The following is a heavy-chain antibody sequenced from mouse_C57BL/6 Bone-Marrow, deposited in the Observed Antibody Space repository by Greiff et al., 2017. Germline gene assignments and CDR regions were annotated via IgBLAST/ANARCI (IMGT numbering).Heavy chain of an antibody. Sequence: EVKVEASGPGLVKPSQSLSLTCSVTGYSITSGYYWNWIRQFPGNKLEWMGYISYDGSNNYNPSLKNRISITRDTSKNQFFLKLNSVTTEDTATYYCARVGLGWYFDVWGTGTTVTVSS. CDR1: GYSITSGYY. D-gene: IGHD4-1*01. CDR2: ISYDGSN. V-gene: IGHV3-6*01. CDR3: ARVGLGWYFDV. J-gene: IGHJ1*03.